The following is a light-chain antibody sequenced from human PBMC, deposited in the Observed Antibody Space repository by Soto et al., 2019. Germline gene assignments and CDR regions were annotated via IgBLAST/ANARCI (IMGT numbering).Light chain of an antibody. J-gene: IGLJ2*01. CDR3: SSYTTRSTWV. CDR1: SSDVGNYNY. Sequence: QSALTQPASVSGSPGQSITISCAGTSSDVGNYNYVSWYQQLPGKAPRLMISEVNYRPSGVSNRFSGSKSGNTASLTISGLQAEDEADYYCSSYTTRSTWVFGGGTKVTVL. V-gene: IGLV2-14*01. CDR2: EVN.